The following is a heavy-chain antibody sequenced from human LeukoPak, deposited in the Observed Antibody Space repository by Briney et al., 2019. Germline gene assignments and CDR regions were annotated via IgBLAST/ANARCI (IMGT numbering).Heavy chain of an antibody. CDR3: ARDPENYDFWSGYYYYYYYMDV. CDR2: ISSSSSYI. Sequence: GGALRLSCAASGFTFSSYSMNWVRQAPGKGLEWVSSISSSSSYIYYADSVKGRFTISRDNAKNSLYLQMNSLRAEDTAVYYCARDPENYDFWSGYYYYYYYMDVWGKGTTVTVSS. J-gene: IGHJ6*03. V-gene: IGHV3-21*01. CDR1: GFTFSSYS. D-gene: IGHD3-3*01.